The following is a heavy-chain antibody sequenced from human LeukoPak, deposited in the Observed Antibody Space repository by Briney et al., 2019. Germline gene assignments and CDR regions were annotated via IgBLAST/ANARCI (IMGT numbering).Heavy chain of an antibody. CDR1: GYTFTRYY. Sequence: ASVKVSCKASGYTFTRYYMRWVRQAPGQGLEWMGIINSTTGSTNYAQKLQGRVTMTRDTSTNTVYMDLSSLRSEDTAVYYCARVVSTAYSDYWGQGTLVTVSS. CDR3: ARVVSTAYSDY. CDR2: INSTTGST. D-gene: IGHD3-22*01. J-gene: IGHJ4*02. V-gene: IGHV1-46*03.